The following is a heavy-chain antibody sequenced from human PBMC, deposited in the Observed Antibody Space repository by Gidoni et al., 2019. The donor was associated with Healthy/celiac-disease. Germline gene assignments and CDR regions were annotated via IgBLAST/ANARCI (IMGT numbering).Heavy chain of an antibody. J-gene: IGHJ4*02. V-gene: IGHV4-39*01. CDR2: IYYSGST. CDR3: ARQCSSTSCYFY. Sequence: QLQLQESGPGLVKPSETLSLTCTVSGGSISSSSYYWGWIRQPPGKGLEWIGSIYYSGSTYYNPSLKSRVTISVDTSKNQFSLKLSSVTAADTAVYYCARQCSSTSCYFYWGQGTLVTVSS. D-gene: IGHD2-2*01. CDR1: GGSISSSSYY.